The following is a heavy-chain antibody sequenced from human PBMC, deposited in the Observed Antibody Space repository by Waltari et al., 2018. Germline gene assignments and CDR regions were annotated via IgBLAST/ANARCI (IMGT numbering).Heavy chain of an antibody. CDR3: ARDPRFPNYFDY. D-gene: IGHD3-10*01. V-gene: IGHV3-30-3*01. CDR2: ISYDGSNK. J-gene: IGHJ4*02. Sequence: QVQLVASGGGVVQPGRSLRLSCGGSGFTFSSYGMHRVRQAPGKGLEWVAVISYDGSNKYYADSVKGRFTISRDNSKNTLYLQMNSLRAEDTAVYYCARDPRFPNYFDYWGQGTLVTVSS. CDR1: GFTFSSYG.